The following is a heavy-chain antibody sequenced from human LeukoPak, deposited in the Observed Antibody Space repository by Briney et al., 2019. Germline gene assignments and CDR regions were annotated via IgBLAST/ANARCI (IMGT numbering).Heavy chain of an antibody. CDR2: ISSSGSTI. J-gene: IGHJ4*02. V-gene: IGHV3-11*01. CDR3: ARKAREGPIDY. Sequence: GGSLRLSCAASGFTFSDYYMSWIRRAPGKGLEWVSYISSSGSTIYYADSVKGRFTISRDNAKNSLYLQMNSLRAEDTAVYYCARKAREGPIDYWGQGTLVTVSS. CDR1: GFTFSDYY.